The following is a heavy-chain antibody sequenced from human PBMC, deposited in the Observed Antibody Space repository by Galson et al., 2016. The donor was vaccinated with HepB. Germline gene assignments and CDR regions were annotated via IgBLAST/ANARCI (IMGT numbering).Heavy chain of an antibody. CDR2: IPYVESDK. D-gene: IGHD1-26*01. Sequence: SLRLSCAASGFIFSPYAMHWVRQAPGKGLEWVAFIPYVESDKDYADSVKGRFTISRDNSKNTLYLQMNSLRAEDTAVYYCAKDLFGSGSFLDYWGQGTLFIVSS. CDR1: GFIFSPYA. J-gene: IGHJ4*02. V-gene: IGHV3-30*18. CDR3: AKDLFGSGSFLDY.